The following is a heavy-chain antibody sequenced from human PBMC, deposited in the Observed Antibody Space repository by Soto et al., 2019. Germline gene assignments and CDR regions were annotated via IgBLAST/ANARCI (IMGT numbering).Heavy chain of an antibody. V-gene: IGHV1-18*01. CDR2: ISVRNGNT. CDR3: AREVGFYYGSGSYYGMDV. D-gene: IGHD3-10*01. CDR1: GYTFHSYG. J-gene: IGHJ6*02. Sequence: QVQLVQSGAEVKKPGASVKVSCKASGYTFHSYGVTWVRQAPGQGLEWMGWISVRNGNTNYAQKLQGRVTMTTDTSTTTAYMELRSLRSDATAVYYCAREVGFYYGSGSYYGMDVWGQGTTVTVSS.